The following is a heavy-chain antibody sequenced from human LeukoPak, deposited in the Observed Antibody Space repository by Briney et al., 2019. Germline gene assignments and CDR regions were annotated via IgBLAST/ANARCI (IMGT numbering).Heavy chain of an antibody. CDR2: IYYSGST. J-gene: IGHJ4*02. Sequence: SETLSLTCTVSGGSIRSYYWSWIRQPPGKGLEWIGYIYYSGSTNYNPSLKSRVTISVDTSKNQFSLKLSSVTAADTAVYYCARIGGIGGDYFDYWGQGTLVTVSS. CDR3: ARIGGIGGDYFDY. V-gene: IGHV4-59*01. D-gene: IGHD1-26*01. CDR1: GGSIRSYY.